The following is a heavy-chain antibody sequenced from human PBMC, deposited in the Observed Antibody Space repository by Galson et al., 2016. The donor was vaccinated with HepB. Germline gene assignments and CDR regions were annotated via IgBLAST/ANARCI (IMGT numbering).Heavy chain of an antibody. CDR1: GFSFSNYA. CDR2: IRGSGGSP. J-gene: IGHJ4*02. V-gene: IGHV3-23*01. D-gene: IGHD6-19*01. Sequence: SLRLSCAASGFSFSNYAISWVRQTPGKGLEWVSDIRGSGGSPYYADSVLGRFTITRDNSKNTLYLQMNSLRAEDTALYYCAKDSPYSSGWSTYWGQGILVTVSS. CDR3: AKDSPYSSGWSTY.